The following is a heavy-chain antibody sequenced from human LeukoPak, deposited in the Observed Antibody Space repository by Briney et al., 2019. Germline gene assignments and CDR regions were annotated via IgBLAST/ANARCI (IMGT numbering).Heavy chain of an antibody. CDR3: AKERLVIITLGYNWFDP. D-gene: IGHD3-9*01. V-gene: IGHV3-30*18. CDR2: ISYDGSNK. J-gene: IGHJ5*02. CDR1: GFTFSSYG. Sequence: PGGSLRLSCAASGFTFSSYGMHWVRQAPGKGLEWVAVISYDGSNKYYADSVKGRFTISRDNSKNTLYLQMNSLRAEDTAVYYCAKERLVIITLGYNWFDPWGQGTLVTVSS.